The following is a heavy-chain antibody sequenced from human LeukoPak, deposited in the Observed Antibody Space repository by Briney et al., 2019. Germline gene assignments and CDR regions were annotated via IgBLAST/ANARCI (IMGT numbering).Heavy chain of an antibody. V-gene: IGHV1-2*02. CDR1: GYTFTVYY. CDR2: INPNSGGT. J-gene: IGHJ4*02. Sequence: ASVKVSCKASGYTFTVYYMHWVRQAPGQGLEWMGWINPNSGGTNYAQKFQGRVTITRDTSISTAYMELSSLRSDDTAVYYCAPTAGHEYGDYLYYFDYWGQGTLVTVSS. D-gene: IGHD4-17*01. CDR3: APTAGHEYGDYLYYFDY.